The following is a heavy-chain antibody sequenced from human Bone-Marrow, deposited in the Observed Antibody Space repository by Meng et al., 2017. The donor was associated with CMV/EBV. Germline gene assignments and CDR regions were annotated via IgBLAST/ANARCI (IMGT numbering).Heavy chain of an antibody. D-gene: IGHD5-18*01. J-gene: IGHJ5*02. CDR2: IDTRSTSI. CDR1: GFRFMSYS. CDR3: ATAGGYSNNIFGVAP. V-gene: IGHV3-21*01. Sequence: GGSLRLSCVASGFRFMSYSMIWVRQAPGKGLECVSSIDTRSTSIEYEDSVKGRFTISRDNARNSLYLEMNRVRVEETAVYYCATAGGYSNNIFGVAPWGQGTLVTVSS.